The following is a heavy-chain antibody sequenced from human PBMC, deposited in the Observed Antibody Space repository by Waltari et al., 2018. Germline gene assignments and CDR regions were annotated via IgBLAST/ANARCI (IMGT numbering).Heavy chain of an antibody. D-gene: IGHD3-22*01. V-gene: IGHV2-5*02. CDR3: AQRQRYYEASGYAYNFAY. J-gene: IGHJ4*02. Sequence: QITLKESGPTLVKPTQTLTLTCTFSGFSLSTGVAVGWIRQPPGKALEWLALLFWENETHYSPSLNDRLTNTKDSSKNQVVLTVTNMDPVDTATYYGAQRQRYYEASGYAYNFAYWGQGTRVTVSS. CDR2: LFWENET. CDR1: GFSLSTGVA.